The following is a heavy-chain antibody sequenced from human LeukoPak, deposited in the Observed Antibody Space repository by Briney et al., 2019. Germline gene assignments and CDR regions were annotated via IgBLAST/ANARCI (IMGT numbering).Heavy chain of an antibody. CDR2: ISSSSSTI. Sequence: GGSLRLSCAASGFTFSSYSMNWVRQAPGKGLEWVSYISSSSSTIYYADSVKGRFTISRDNAKNSLYLQMNSLRAEDTAVYYCAKQMAVDYFDYWGQGTLVTVSS. CDR3: AKQMAVDYFDY. V-gene: IGHV3-48*01. CDR1: GFTFSSYS. D-gene: IGHD1/OR15-1a*01. J-gene: IGHJ4*02.